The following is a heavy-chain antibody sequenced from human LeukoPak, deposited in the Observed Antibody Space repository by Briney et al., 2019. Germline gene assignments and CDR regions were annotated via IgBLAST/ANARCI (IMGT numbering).Heavy chain of an antibody. D-gene: IGHD3-3*01. Sequence: GGSLRLSCAASGFTFSSHGMHWVRQAPGKGLDWVAVIWYDGSKTSYADSVKGRFTISRDDSKNTLYLQMNSLRAEDTAVYYCARGASGYYRDFWGQGTLVTVSS. CDR3: ARGASGYYRDF. CDR1: GFTFSSHG. J-gene: IGHJ4*02. CDR2: IWYDGSKT. V-gene: IGHV3-33*01.